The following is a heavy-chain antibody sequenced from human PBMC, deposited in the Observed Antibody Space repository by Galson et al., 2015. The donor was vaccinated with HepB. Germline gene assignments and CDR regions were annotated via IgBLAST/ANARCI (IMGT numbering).Heavy chain of an antibody. J-gene: IGHJ4*02. V-gene: IGHV3-23*01. CDR2: ISGNGAST. D-gene: IGHD3-9*01. CDR1: GFTFDRYG. Sequence: SLRLSCAASGFTFDRYGMTWVRQAPGKGLEWVSSISGNGASTYYADPVKGRFTISRDNSKRTLFLQMNSLRAEDTAIYYCAKGFNDWYEEYWGQGTLVTVSS. CDR3: AKGFNDWYEEY.